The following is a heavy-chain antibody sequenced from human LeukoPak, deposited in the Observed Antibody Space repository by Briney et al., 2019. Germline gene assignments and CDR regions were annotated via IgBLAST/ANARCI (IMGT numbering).Heavy chain of an antibody. CDR2: ISGSGGST. D-gene: IGHD3-3*01. CDR3: ARDPPTSYYDFWSGYYANYYYMDV. J-gene: IGHJ6*03. Sequence: GGSLRLACAASGFRFSSYAMSWVRQAPGKGLEWVSAISGSGGSTYYADSVKGRFTISRDNSKNTLYLQMNSLRAEDTAVYYCARDPPTSYYDFWSGYYANYYYMDVWGKGTTVTVSS. V-gene: IGHV3-23*01. CDR1: GFRFSSYA.